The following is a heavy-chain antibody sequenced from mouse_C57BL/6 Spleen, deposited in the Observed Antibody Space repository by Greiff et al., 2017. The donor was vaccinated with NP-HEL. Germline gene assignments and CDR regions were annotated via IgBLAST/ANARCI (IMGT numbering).Heavy chain of an antibody. CDR2: INPNNGGT. D-gene: IGHD2-1*01. CDR1: GYTFTDYN. V-gene: IGHV1-22*01. J-gene: IGHJ2*01. Sequence: VQLQQSGPELVKPGASVKMSCKASGYTFTDYNMHWVKQSHGKSLEWIGYINPNNGGTSYNQKFKGKATLTVNKSSSTAYMELRSLTSEDSAVYYCAREGVYGNPYFDYWGQGTTLTVSS. CDR3: AREGVYGNPYFDY.